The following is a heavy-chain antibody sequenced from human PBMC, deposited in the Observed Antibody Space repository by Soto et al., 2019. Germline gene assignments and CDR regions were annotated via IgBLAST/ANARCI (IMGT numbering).Heavy chain of an antibody. J-gene: IGHJ4*02. CDR3: ARKARVVH. Sequence: SDTLSLTCTVSGGSISNFYWNWIRQPPGKGLEWIGCISNSGSTNYNPSLKSRVTISVDTSKNQFSLKLNSVTAADTAVYYCARKARVVHWGQGPLVTVSS. D-gene: IGHD2-8*01. CDR2: ISNSGST. CDR1: GGSISNFY. V-gene: IGHV4-59*01.